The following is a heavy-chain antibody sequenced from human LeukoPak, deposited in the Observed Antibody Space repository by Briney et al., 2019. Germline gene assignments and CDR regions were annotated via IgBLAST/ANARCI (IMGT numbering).Heavy chain of an antibody. CDR3: ARNRGWLQFDY. CDR2: IKGGGSQK. D-gene: IGHD5-12*01. V-gene: IGHV3-7*03. J-gene: IGHJ4*02. Sequence: GGSLRLSCAASGFSFSDHWLDWVRQAPGKGLEWVAHIKGGGSQKYYVDSVKGRFTISGDNAKTSLYLQMDSLRAEDTAVYYCARNRGWLQFDYWGQGTLVTVSS. CDR1: GFSFSDHW.